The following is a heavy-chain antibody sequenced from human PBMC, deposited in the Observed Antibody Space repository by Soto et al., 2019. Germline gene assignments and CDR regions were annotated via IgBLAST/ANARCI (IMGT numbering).Heavy chain of an antibody. CDR1: GFTFSTYA. CDR3: AKRSPISAAGPHWYFDL. Sequence: EVQLLESGGGLVQPGGSLRLSCAASGFTFSTYAVNWVRQAPGKGLEWVSAISGSGGTTYYADSVKGRFTISRDNSKRTLYLQMDSLRAEDTAVYYCAKRSPISAAGPHWYFDLWGRDTLVTVSS. D-gene: IGHD6-13*01. CDR2: ISGSGGTT. J-gene: IGHJ2*01. V-gene: IGHV3-23*01.